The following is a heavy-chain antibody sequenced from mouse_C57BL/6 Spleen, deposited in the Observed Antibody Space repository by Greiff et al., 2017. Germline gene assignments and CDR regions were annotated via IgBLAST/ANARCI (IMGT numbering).Heavy chain of an antibody. CDR1: GYTFTSYC. V-gene: IGHV1-81*01. D-gene: IGHD2-3*01. J-gene: IGHJ2*01. CDR2: IYPRSGNT. Sequence: VQLQQPGAELARPGASVKLSCKASGYTFTSYCISWVKQRTGQGLEWIGEIYPRSGNTYYNEKFKGKATLTANKSSSTAYMELRSLTSEDSAVXFWSRTDGYPDYWGQGTTLTVSS. CDR3: SRTDGYPDY.